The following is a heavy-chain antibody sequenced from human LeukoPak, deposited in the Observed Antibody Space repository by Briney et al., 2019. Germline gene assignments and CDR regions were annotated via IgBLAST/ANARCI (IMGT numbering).Heavy chain of an antibody. CDR1: GDSISRSDSY. J-gene: IGHJ1*01. D-gene: IGHD3-22*01. CDR2: IYYSGRT. V-gene: IGHV4-39*01. Sequence: SETLSLTCSVSGDSISRSDSYWDWIRQPPGKGLEWIGTIYYSGRTYYSPSLKSRVTMSVDTSNNQLSLNLRSVTATDTAVYYCARRRYYDGSGYLERGQGTLLSVSS. CDR3: ARRRYYDGSGYLE.